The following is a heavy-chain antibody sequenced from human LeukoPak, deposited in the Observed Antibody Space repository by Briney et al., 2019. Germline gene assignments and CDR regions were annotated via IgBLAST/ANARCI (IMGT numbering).Heavy chain of an antibody. CDR3: APGGIPPNYYYGMDV. CDR2: ISGGGGRT. Sequence: GGSLRLSCAASGFTFSSYVMSWVRQAPGKGLEWVSAISGGGGRTYYADSVEGRFTISRDNAKNSLYLQMNSLRAEDTAVYYCAPGGIPPNYYYGMDVWGQGTTVTVSS. J-gene: IGHJ6*02. V-gene: IGHV3-23*01. D-gene: IGHD1-14*01. CDR1: GFTFSSYV.